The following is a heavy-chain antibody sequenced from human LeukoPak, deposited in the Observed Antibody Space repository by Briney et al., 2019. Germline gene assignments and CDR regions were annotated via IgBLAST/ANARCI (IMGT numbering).Heavy chain of an antibody. Sequence: GGSLRLSCAASGFTFSSYEMNWVRQAPGKGLEWVSYISSSGSTIYYADSVKGRFTISRDNSKNTLYLQMNSLRAEDTAVYYCANYDPEGYFDYWGQGTLVTVSS. V-gene: IGHV3-48*03. J-gene: IGHJ4*02. CDR3: ANYDPEGYFDY. CDR1: GFTFSSYE. CDR2: ISSSGSTI. D-gene: IGHD3-16*01.